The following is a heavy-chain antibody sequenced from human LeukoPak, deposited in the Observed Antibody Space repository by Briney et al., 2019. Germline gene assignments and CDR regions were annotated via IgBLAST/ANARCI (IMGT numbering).Heavy chain of an antibody. CDR1: GDSISSYY. Sequence: SETLSLTCTVSGDSISSYYWNWIRQTPGKGLEWIGYISNSGSTDYNPSLKSRVTISMDTSRNQFSLRLTSVTAADTAVYYCAKHLVASTPFFDYWGQGTLVTVSS. CDR2: ISNSGST. J-gene: IGHJ4*02. CDR3: AKHLVASTPFFDY. D-gene: IGHD5-12*01. V-gene: IGHV4-59*08.